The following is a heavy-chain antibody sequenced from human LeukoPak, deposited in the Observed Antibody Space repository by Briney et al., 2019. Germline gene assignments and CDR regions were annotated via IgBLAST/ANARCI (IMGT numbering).Heavy chain of an antibody. J-gene: IGHJ4*02. CDR2: IHRGGNT. CDR3: ARVDGGQSI. V-gene: IGHV3-53*01. CDR1: GFTVNNKY. Sequence: PGGSLRLSCAASGFTVNNKYMSWVRQAPGKGLEWVSLIHRGGNTYHADSVKGRFTISRGNSKNTLYFQMNSLRVEDTAVYYCARVDGGQSIWGQGTLVTVYS. D-gene: IGHD6-6*01.